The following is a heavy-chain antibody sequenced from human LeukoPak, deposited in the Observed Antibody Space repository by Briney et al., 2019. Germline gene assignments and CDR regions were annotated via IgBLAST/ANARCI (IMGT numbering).Heavy chain of an antibody. Sequence: SETQSLTCTVSGGSISSGTYYWSWVRQHPGKGLEWIGYIYYSGSTFYNPSLKSRVTISVDTSKNQFSLKLSSVTAADTAVYYCARDGYNSSSRTYYFDYWGQGTLVTVSS. V-gene: IGHV4-31*03. CDR1: GGSISSGTYY. D-gene: IGHD6-6*01. J-gene: IGHJ4*02. CDR2: IYYSGST. CDR3: ARDGYNSSSRTYYFDY.